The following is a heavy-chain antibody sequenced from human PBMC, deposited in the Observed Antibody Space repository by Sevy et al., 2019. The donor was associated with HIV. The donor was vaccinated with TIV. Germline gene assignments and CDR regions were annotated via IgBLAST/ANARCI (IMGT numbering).Heavy chain of an antibody. V-gene: IGHV3-53*01. Sequence: GGSLRLSCAVPGFTVSSNFMSWVRQAPGKGLEWVSVTWLTGTTYYADSVKGRFTISRDNSKTTVYLDMSSLRAADTAVYYCARGKHVSDYYGSFDYWGQGTLVTVSS. CDR2: TWLTGTT. J-gene: IGHJ4*02. CDR1: GFTVSSNF. CDR3: ARGKHVSDYYGSFDY. D-gene: IGHD3-3*01.